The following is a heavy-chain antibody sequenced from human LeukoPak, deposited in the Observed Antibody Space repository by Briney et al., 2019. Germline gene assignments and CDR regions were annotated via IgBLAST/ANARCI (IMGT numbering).Heavy chain of an antibody. CDR2: INWNGGGT. V-gene: IGHV3-20*04. J-gene: IGHJ4*02. Sequence: GGALRLSCAASGFTFDDYGMSWVRQAPGKGLEWVSGINWNGGGTAYADSVKGRFTISRDNAKTSLYFKINSPRDEHTAFYYSARDLWGSSSSQLATFDYWGQRTLVTVSS. CDR1: GFTFDDYG. D-gene: IGHD6-6*01. CDR3: ARDLWGSSSSQLATFDY.